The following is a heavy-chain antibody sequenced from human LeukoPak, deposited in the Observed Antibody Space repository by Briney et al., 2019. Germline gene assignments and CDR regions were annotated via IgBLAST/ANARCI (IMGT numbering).Heavy chain of an antibody. CDR1: GFTFSTYW. J-gene: IGHJ4*02. CDR2: INSDGTTT. V-gene: IGHV3-74*01. CDR3: ASDRVTTEY. Sequence: GGSLRLSCAASGFTFSTYWMHWVRQGPGKGLVWVSRINSDGTTTDYADSLKGRFTISRDNAKNTLYLQMNSLRAEDTAVYYCASDRVTTEYWGQGTLVTVSS. D-gene: IGHD4-17*01.